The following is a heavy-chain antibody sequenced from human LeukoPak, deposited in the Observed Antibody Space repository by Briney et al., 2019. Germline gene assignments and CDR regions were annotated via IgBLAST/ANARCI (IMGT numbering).Heavy chain of an antibody. CDR2: IKQDGSEE. CDR1: GFTFSSYW. V-gene: IGHV3-7*01. J-gene: IGHJ6*03. Sequence: GGSLRLSCAASGFTFSSYWMSWVRQAPGKGLEWVANIKQDGSEECYVDSVKGRFTISRDNAKNSLYLQMNSLTAEDTAVYYCARLLSNYYYYYMDVWGKGTTVTVSS. D-gene: IGHD2/OR15-2a*01. CDR3: ARLLSNYYYYYMDV.